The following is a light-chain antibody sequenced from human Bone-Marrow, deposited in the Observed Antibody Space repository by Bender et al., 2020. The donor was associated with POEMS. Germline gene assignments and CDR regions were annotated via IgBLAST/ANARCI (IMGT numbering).Light chain of an antibody. Sequence: SSELTQPPSVSVSPGQTARITCSGDALPRQFNYWYQQKPGQAPVLVMYKDVERPSGIPERFAGSSSGTTVTLTISGVQAEDEADYYCQSAASSSSPWVFGGGTKLTVL. CDR3: QSAASSSSPWV. V-gene: IGLV3-25*03. J-gene: IGLJ3*02. CDR2: KDV. CDR1: ALPRQF.